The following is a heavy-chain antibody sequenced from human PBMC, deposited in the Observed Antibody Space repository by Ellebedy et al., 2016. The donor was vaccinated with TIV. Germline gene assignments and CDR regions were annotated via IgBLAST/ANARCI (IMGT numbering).Heavy chain of an antibody. J-gene: IGHJ5*02. V-gene: IGHV4-39*01. CDR3: AGRESTVNTGASMGFDP. CDR1: GGSISSGTYS. Sequence: MPSETLSLTCTVSGGSISSGTYSRGWIRQPPGKGPEGIGRFYYSGSTYYNPSLKSRVTLSVDTSKNQFSLKLTSVTAADTAVYYCAGRESTVNTGASMGFDPWGQGTLVTVSS. CDR2: FYYSGST. D-gene: IGHD4-17*01.